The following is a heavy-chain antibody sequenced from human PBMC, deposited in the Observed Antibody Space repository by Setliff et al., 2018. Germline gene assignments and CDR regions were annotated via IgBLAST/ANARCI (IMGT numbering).Heavy chain of an antibody. CDR1: GYIFTYYA. D-gene: IGHD2-21*02. CDR2: INAGNGNT. Sequence: GASVKVSCKASGYIFTYYAIHWVRQAPGQRLEWMGWINAGNGNTKYSQKFQGRVTITRDTSASTAYMELSSLTSEDTAVYYCASHGGNSLSIYYWGQGTLVTVSS. CDR3: ASHGGNSLSIYY. J-gene: IGHJ4*02. V-gene: IGHV1-3*01.